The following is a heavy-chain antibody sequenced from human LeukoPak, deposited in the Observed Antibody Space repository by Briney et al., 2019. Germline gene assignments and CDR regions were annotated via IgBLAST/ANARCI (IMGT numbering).Heavy chain of an antibody. CDR1: GFTFRSFS. V-gene: IGHV3-21*01. CDR3: ARDSGYDSWDYYYMDV. J-gene: IGHJ6*03. CDR2: ISSSGRYM. Sequence: GGSLRLSCAASGFTFRSFSMNWVRHAPGKGLEWVSAISSSGRYMYYADSVKGRFTISRDNAKNSLYLQMNSLRAEDTAVYYCARDSGYDSWDYYYMDVWGKGTTVTVSS. D-gene: IGHD5-12*01.